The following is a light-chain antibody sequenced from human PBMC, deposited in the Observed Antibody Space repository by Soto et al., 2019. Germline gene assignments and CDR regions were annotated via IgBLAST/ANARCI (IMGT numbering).Light chain of an antibody. Sequence: QSALTQPRSVSGSPGQSVTISWTGTSSDVGGYNYVSWYQQHPGKAPKLMIYDVSKRPSGVPDRFSGSKSGNTASLTISGLLAEDEADYYCCSHAGSYTYVFGTGTKVTVL. CDR3: CSHAGSYTYV. CDR1: SSDVGGYNY. J-gene: IGLJ1*01. V-gene: IGLV2-11*01. CDR2: DVS.